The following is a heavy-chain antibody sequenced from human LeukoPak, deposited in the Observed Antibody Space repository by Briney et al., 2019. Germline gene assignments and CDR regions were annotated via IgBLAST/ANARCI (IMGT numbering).Heavy chain of an antibody. CDR3: ARWKGYSGYGYYFDY. Sequence: SVKVFCKASGGTFSSYTISWVRQAPGQGLEWMGRIIPILGIANYAQKFQGRVTITVDKSTSTAYMELSSLRSEDTAVYYCARWKGYSGYGYYFDYWGQGTLVTVSS. V-gene: IGHV1-69*02. CDR1: GGTFSSYT. J-gene: IGHJ4*02. D-gene: IGHD5-12*01. CDR2: IIPILGIA.